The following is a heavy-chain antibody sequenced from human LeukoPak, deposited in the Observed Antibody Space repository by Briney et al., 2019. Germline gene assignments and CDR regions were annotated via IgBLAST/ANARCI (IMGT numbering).Heavy chain of an antibody. J-gene: IGHJ3*02. D-gene: IGHD1-26*01. CDR3: ARSGPPNSGSYLASAFDI. Sequence: NSSETLSLTCAVYGGSFSGYYWSWIRQPPGKGLEWIGEINHSGSTNYNPSLKSRVTISVDTSKNQFSLKLSSVTAADTAVYYCARSGPPNSGSYLASAFDIWGQGTMVTVSS. CDR1: GGSFSGYY. V-gene: IGHV4-34*01. CDR2: INHSGST.